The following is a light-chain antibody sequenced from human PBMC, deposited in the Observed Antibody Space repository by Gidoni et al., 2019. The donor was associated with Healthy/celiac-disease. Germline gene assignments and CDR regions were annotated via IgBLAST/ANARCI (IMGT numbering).Light chain of an antibody. CDR1: QSISSY. CDR2: AAS. J-gene: IGKJ4*01. CDR3: QQSYSTPLT. Sequence: DIQMTHSPSSLSASVGDRVTIPCRASQSISSYLHWYQQKPGKAPKLLIYAASSWQSGFPSRFSGSGSGTDFTLTISSLQPEDFATYYCQQSYSTPLTFGGGTKVEIK. V-gene: IGKV1-39*01.